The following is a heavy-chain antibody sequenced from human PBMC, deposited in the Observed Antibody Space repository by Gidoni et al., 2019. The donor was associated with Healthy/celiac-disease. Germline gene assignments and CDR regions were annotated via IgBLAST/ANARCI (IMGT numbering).Heavy chain of an antibody. Sequence: QVQLQQWGAGLLKPSETLSLTGAVDGGSFSGYYWSWSRQPPGKGLEWIGEINHSGSTNYNPSLKSRVTISVDTSKNQFSLKLSSVTAADTAVYYCARLGAMGPGYWGQGTLVTVSS. CDR3: ARLGAMGPGY. J-gene: IGHJ4*02. CDR2: INHSGST. V-gene: IGHV4-34*01. CDR1: GGSFSGYY. D-gene: IGHD5-18*01.